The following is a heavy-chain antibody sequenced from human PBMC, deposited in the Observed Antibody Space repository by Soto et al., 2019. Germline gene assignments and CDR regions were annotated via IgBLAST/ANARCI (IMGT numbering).Heavy chain of an antibody. CDR1: GGTFSSYA. V-gene: IGHV1-69*01. D-gene: IGHD3-22*01. CDR2: IIPVFGTA. CDR3: ARDKDPTYYYDSIVPPDFDY. J-gene: IGHJ4*02. Sequence: QVQLVQSGAEVKKPGSSVKVSCKASGGTFSSYAISWVRQAPGQGLEWMGGIIPVFGTANYAQKFQGRVTITADESTSTAYMELSSLRSEDTAVYYCARDKDPTYYYDSIVPPDFDYWGQGTLVTVSS.